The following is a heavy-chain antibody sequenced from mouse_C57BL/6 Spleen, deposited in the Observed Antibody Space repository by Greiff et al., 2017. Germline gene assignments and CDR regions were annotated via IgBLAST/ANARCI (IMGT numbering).Heavy chain of an antibody. J-gene: IGHJ4*01. Sequence: EVQVVESGGALVKPGGSLKLSCAASGFTFSSYGMSWVRQTPDKRLEWVATISSGGSDTYYPDSVKGRFTISRDNAKNTLYQHMSSLKSEDTAMYYCARRKASSDRSGDDYAMDYWGQGTSVTVSS. CDR1: GFTFSSYG. CDR3: ARRKASSDRSGDDYAMDY. CDR2: ISSGGSDT. V-gene: IGHV5-6*01. D-gene: IGHD3-2*02.